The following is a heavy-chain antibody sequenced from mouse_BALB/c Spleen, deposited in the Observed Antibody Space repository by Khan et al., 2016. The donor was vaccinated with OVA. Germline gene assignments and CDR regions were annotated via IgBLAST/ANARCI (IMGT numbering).Heavy chain of an antibody. CDR2: IYPGRGNT. J-gene: IGHJ3*01. D-gene: IGHD2-12*01. V-gene: IGHV1-77*01. CDR1: GYTFTHYY. Sequence: VQLQQSGAELARPGTSVKLSCQASGYTFTHYYINWVKPRTGQGLEWMGEIYPGRGNTYYSEKIKGTATRTADKSSSAAYMQLSILTSAVSSVYFWYSEWGAGFPYWGQGTLVTVSA. CDR3: YSEWGAGFPY.